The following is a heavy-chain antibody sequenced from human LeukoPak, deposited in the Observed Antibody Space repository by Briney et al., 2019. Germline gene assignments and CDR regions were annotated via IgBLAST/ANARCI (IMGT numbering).Heavy chain of an antibody. J-gene: IGHJ4*02. CDR3: ARGDDSSGYGIFDY. CDR2: IYYSGST. Sequence: PSQTLSLTCAVSGGSISSGGYSWSWIRQPPGKGLEWIGYIYYSGSTYYNPSLKSRVTISVDTSKNQFSLKLSSVTAADTAVYYCARGDDSSGYGIFDYWGQGTLVTVSS. V-gene: IGHV4-30-2*01. D-gene: IGHD3-22*01. CDR1: GGSISSGGYS.